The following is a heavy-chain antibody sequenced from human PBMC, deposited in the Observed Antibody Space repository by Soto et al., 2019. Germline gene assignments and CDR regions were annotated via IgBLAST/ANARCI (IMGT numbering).Heavy chain of an antibody. CDR2: ISYDGSNK. CDR1: GFTFSSYA. V-gene: IGHV3-30-3*01. CDR3: ARVPPEVGTGELPYYYYGMDV. Sequence: GGSLRLSCAASGFTFSSYAMHWVRQAPGKGLEWVAVISYDGSNKYYADSVKGRFTISRDNSKNTLYLQMNSLRAEDTAVYYCARVPPEVGTGELPYYYYGMDVWGQGTTVTVPS. J-gene: IGHJ6*02. D-gene: IGHD1-26*01.